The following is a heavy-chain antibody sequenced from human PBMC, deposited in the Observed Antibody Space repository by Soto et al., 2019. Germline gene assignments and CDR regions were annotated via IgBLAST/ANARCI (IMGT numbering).Heavy chain of an antibody. CDR1: GGSISSSNW. CDR3: ARVSGSYYYGMDV. D-gene: IGHD1-26*01. V-gene: IGHV4-4*02. Sequence: QVQLQESGPGLVKPSGTLSLTCAVSGGSISSSNWWSWVRQPPGKGLEWIGEIYHSGSTNYNPSLPTRVTISVAKSNTQFSLTLSSVTAADTAVYYCARVSGSYYYGMDVWGQGTTVTVSS. J-gene: IGHJ6*02. CDR2: IYHSGST.